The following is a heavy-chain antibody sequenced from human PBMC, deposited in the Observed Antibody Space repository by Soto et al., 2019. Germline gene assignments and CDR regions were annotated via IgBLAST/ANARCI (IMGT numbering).Heavy chain of an antibody. V-gene: IGHV3-33*01. CDR2: IWYDGSNK. Sequence: PGGSLRLSCAASGFTFRSYGMHWVRQAPGKGLEWVAVIWYDGSNKYYADSVKGRFTISRDNSKNTLYLQMNSLRAEDTAVYYCARCRWCGGGCCTPSGMDVWGHGTTVTVS. D-gene: IGHD2-8*01. CDR3: ARCRWCGGGCCTPSGMDV. CDR1: GFTFRSYG. J-gene: IGHJ6*02.